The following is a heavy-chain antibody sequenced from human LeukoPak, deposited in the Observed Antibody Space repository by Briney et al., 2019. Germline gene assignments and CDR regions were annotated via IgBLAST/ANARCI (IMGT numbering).Heavy chain of an antibody. J-gene: IGHJ4*02. Sequence: QSGGSLRLSCAASGFTFSSYAMSWVRQAPGKGLEWVSAISGSGGSTYYADSVKGRFTISRDNSKNTLYLQMNSLTAEDTAVYYCARANYYDISGYDYWGQGTLVTVSS. CDR1: GFTFSSYA. V-gene: IGHV3-23*01. CDR2: ISGSGGST. CDR3: ARANYYDISGYDY. D-gene: IGHD3-22*01.